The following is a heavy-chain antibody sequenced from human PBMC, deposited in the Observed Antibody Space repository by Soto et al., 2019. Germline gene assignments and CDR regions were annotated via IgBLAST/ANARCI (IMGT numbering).Heavy chain of an antibody. J-gene: IGHJ4*02. V-gene: IGHV3-30-3*01. CDR2: ISYDGSNK. D-gene: IGHD6-6*01. Sequence: QVQLVESGGGVVQPGRSLRLSCAASGFTFSSYAMHWVRQAPGKGLEWVAVISYDGSNKYYADSVKGRFTISRDNSKNTLYLQMNSLRAEDTAVYYCARDGDSDPAVLFDYWGQGTLVTVSS. CDR3: ARDGDSDPAVLFDY. CDR1: GFTFSSYA.